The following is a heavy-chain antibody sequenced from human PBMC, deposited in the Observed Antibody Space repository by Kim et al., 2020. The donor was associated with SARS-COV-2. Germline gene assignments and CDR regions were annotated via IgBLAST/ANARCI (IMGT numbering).Heavy chain of an antibody. CDR1: GYSISSGYY. D-gene: IGHD3-22*01. J-gene: IGHJ4*02. Sequence: SETLSLTCTVSGYSISSGYYWGWIRQPPGKGLEWIGSIYHSGSTYYNPSLKSRVTISVDTSKNQFSLKLSSVTAADTAVYYCVDYYDRKEYWGQGTLVTV. V-gene: IGHV4-38-2*02. CDR2: IYHSGST. CDR3: VDYYDRKEY.